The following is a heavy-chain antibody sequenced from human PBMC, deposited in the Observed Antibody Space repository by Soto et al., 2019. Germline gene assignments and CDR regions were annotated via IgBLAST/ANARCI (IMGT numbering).Heavy chain of an antibody. CDR2: IHPSDSES. D-gene: IGHD5-18*01. J-gene: IGHJ4*02. V-gene: IGHV5-51*01. CDR3: ARSGLYSYGYSYFDY. CDR1: GYKFTSYW. Sequence: PGESLKISCKTSGYKFTSYWNGWVRQVPGKGLEWMGIIHPSDSESTYSPSFQGQVTISADKSSTTAYLQWTSLKASDTAIYYCARSGLYSYGYSYFDYWGQGTLVTVSS.